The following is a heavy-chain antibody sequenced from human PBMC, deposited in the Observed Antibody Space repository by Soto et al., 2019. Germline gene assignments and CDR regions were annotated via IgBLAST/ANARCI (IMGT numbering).Heavy chain of an antibody. D-gene: IGHD3-10*01. J-gene: IGHJ3*02. CDR3: AKDRTFFTAGFYYDAFDI. CDR1: GFTFSSYA. V-gene: IGHV3-23*01. Sequence: GGSLRLSCAASGFTFSSYAMSWVRQAPGKGLEWVSGISGGAGSTYYADSVKGRFTISRDKSKNTLYLQMNSLRAEDTAVYYCAKDRTFFTAGFYYDAFDIWGQGTMVTVSS. CDR2: ISGGAGST.